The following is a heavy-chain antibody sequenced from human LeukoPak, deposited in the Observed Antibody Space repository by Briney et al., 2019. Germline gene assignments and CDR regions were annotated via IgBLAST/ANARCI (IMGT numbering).Heavy chain of an antibody. CDR2: IYYSGST. D-gene: IGHD3-22*01. J-gene: IGHJ4*02. V-gene: IGHV4-59*01. CDR1: GGSISSYY. Sequence: SETLSLTCTVSGGSISSYYWSWIRQPPGKGLEWIGYIYYSGSTNYNPSLKSRVTISVDTSKNQFSLKLSSVTAADTAVYYCASSYDSSGYYLFDYWGQGTLVTVSS. CDR3: ASSYDSSGYYLFDY.